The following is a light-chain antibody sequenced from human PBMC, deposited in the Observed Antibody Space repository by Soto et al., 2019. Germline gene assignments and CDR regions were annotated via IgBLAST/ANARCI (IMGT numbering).Light chain of an antibody. Sequence: DIVLTQSPDTLSVSPGDRVTLSCRASESLFGFLAWYQQKPGQAPRLLMYGVSTRATGVPARFSGGGSATDFILTISSLQPEDSAFYFCQSYNDWPFASGLGTRLEI. CDR1: ESLFGF. CDR3: QSYNDWPFA. V-gene: IGKV3-15*01. CDR2: GVS. J-gene: IGKJ2*01.